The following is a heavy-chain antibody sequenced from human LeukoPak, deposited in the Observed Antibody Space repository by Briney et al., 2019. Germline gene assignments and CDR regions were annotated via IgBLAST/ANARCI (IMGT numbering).Heavy chain of an antibody. CDR1: GYSISSGYY. Sequence: SETLSLTCTVSGYSISSGYYWGWVRQPPGKGLEWIGGIYHSGSTYYNPSLKSRVTISVDTSKNQFSLKLSSVTAADTAVYYCARAGTLVWGSYLRFDYWGQGTQVTVSS. CDR2: IYHSGST. D-gene: IGHD3-16*01. V-gene: IGHV4-38-2*02. CDR3: ARAGTLVWGSYLRFDY. J-gene: IGHJ4*02.